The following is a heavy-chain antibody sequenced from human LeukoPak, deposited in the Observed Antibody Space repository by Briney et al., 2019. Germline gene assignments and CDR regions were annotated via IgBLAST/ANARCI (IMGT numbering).Heavy chain of an antibody. J-gene: IGHJ3*02. CDR3: ARDPISERAFDI. CDR2: MHPNSGNT. CDR1: GYTFTSYD. Sequence: ASVKVSCKASGYTFTSYDINWVRQATGQGLEWMGWMHPNSGNTGYAQKFQGRVTMTRNTSISTAYMELSSLRSEDTAVYYCARDPISERAFDIWGQGTMVTVSS. V-gene: IGHV1-8*01.